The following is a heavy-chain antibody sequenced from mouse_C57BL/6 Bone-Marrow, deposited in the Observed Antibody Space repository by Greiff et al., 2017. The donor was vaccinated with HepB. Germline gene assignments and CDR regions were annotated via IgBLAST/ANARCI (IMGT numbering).Heavy chain of an antibody. V-gene: IGHV1-18*01. CDR3: ARRLPPYWYFDV. CDR1: GYTFTDYN. CDR2: INPNNGGT. D-gene: IGHD5-5*01. J-gene: IGHJ1*03. Sequence: VQLQQSGPELVKPGASVKIPCKASGYTFTDYNMDWVKQSHGKSLEWIGDINPNNGGTIYNQKFKGKATLTVDKSSSTAYMELRSLTSEDTAVYYCARRLPPYWYFDVWGTGTTVTVSS.